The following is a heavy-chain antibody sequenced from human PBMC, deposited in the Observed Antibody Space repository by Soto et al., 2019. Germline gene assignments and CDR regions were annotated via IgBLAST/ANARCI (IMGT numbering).Heavy chain of an antibody. J-gene: IGHJ4*02. Sequence: ASETLSLTCTVSGGSISSSSDYWGWIRQPPGKGLEWIGSIYYSGSTYYNPSLKSRVTISVDTSKNQFSLKLSSVTAADTAVYYCARTLTYYYGSGSYNFDYWGQGTLVTVSS. CDR3: ARTLTYYYGSGSYNFDY. CDR1: GGSISSSSDY. D-gene: IGHD3-10*01. V-gene: IGHV4-39*01. CDR2: IYYSGST.